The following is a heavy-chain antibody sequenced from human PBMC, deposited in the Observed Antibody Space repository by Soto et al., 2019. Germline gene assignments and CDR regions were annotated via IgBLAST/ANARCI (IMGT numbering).Heavy chain of an antibody. CDR2: ISGSGGST. Sequence: EVQLLESGGGLVQPGGSLRLSCAASGFTFSSYAMSWVRQAPGKGLEWVSAISGSGGSTYYADSVKGRFTISRDNSKNTLYLQMSSLRVEDTAVYYCAKDVAWYSSSSVPYGMDVWGQGTTVTVSS. CDR1: GFTFSSYA. CDR3: AKDVAWYSSSSVPYGMDV. J-gene: IGHJ6*02. D-gene: IGHD6-6*01. V-gene: IGHV3-23*01.